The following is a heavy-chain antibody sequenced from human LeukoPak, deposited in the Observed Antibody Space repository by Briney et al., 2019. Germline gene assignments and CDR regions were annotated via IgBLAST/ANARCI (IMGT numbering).Heavy chain of an antibody. CDR2: IYYSGST. J-gene: IGHJ1*01. Sequence: SETLSLTCTVSGGSISSYYWSWIRQPPGKGLEWIGYIYYSGSTNYNPSLKSRVTISVDTSKNQFSLKLSSVTAADTAVYYCARSHDYGDGDKYFQHWGQGTLVTVSS. D-gene: IGHD4-17*01. V-gene: IGHV4-59*01. CDR1: GGSISSYY. CDR3: ARSHDYGDGDKYFQH.